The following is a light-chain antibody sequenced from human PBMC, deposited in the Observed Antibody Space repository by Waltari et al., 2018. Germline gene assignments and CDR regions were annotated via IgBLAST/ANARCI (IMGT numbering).Light chain of an antibody. CDR3: SSYTSSISLA. CDR2: EVS. J-gene: IGLJ2*01. Sequence: QSALTQPASVSGSPGQSITISCTGTSSDVGGYNYVSWYQQHPGRAPKLLIYEVSNRPSGVSNRFSGSKSCNTASLTISGLQAEDEADYYCSSYTSSISLAFGGGTKLTVL. CDR1: SSDVGGYNY. V-gene: IGLV2-14*01.